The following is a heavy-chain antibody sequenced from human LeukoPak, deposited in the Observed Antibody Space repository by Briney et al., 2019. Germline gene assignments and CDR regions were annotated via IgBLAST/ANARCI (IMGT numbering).Heavy chain of an antibody. CDR2: IRYDGITK. Sequence: PGGSLRLSCTASGFTFSNHGMHWVRQAPGKGLEWVAFIRYDGITKYYAGSVKGRFTISRDNSKNTLYLQMNSLRPEDTAVYYCAKTGSRGGTFRPSYYYYYMDVWGEGTTVTVSS. D-gene: IGHD3-9*01. CDR1: GFTFSNHG. CDR3: AKTGSRGGTFRPSYYYYYMDV. J-gene: IGHJ6*03. V-gene: IGHV3-30*02.